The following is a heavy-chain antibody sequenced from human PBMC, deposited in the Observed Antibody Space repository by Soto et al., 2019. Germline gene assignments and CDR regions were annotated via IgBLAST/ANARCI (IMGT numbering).Heavy chain of an antibody. J-gene: IGHJ6*02. CDR3: ARAGGVVPAATRYSYYGMGV. Sequence: PSETLSLTCTVFGGSISSGGYYWSWIPKHPWKGREWIWYISCSGSTYYTPSLKSRVTISVDTSKNQFSLKLIAVTAADTAMYYCARAGGVVPAATRYSYYGMGVWGQGATVTVSS. V-gene: IGHV4-31*03. CDR1: GGSISSGGYY. D-gene: IGHD2-2*01. CDR2: ISCSGST.